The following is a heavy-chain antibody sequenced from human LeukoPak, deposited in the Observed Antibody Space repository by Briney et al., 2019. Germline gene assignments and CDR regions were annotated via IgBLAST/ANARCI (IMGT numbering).Heavy chain of an antibody. CDR2: IYYSGST. CDR1: GGSISSGDYY. CDR3: ARGMSTYTQYYFDY. Sequence: PSETLSLTCTVSGGSISSGDYYWSWIRQPPGKGLEWIGYIYYSGSTYYNPSLKSRVTISVDTSKSQFSLKLSSVTAADTAVYYCARGMSTYTQYYFDYWGQGTLVTVSS. D-gene: IGHD3-16*01. V-gene: IGHV4-30-4*01. J-gene: IGHJ4*02.